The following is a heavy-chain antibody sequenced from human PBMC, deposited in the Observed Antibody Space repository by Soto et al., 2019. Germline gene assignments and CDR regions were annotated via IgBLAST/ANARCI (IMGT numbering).Heavy chain of an antibody. CDR2: IYYSGST. Sequence: SETLSLTCTVSGGSISRYYWSWIRQPPGKGLEWIGYIYYSGSTNYNPSLKSRVTISVDTSKNQFSLKLSSVTAADTAVYYCARRELPYYYGMDVWGQGTTVTVSS. D-gene: IGHD1-7*01. CDR1: GGSISRYY. V-gene: IGHV4-59*01. CDR3: ARRELPYYYGMDV. J-gene: IGHJ6*02.